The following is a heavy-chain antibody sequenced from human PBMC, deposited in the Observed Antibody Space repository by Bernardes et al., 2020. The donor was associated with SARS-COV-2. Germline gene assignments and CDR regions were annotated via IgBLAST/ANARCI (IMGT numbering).Heavy chain of an antibody. J-gene: IGHJ6*02. D-gene: IGHD3-3*01. Sequence: GGFLSPSGAAAGFPVGCYVMSLVRPAPGKGLELVSSIRGSRGSTYYADSVKGRFTISRDNSNNTRYLQMNSLRAEDTAVYYCAKGELDLGAYYDFWSGGLTRHYYYYGMDVWGQGTTVTVSS. V-gene: IGHV3-23*01. CDR3: AKGELDLGAYYDFWSGGLTRHYYYYGMDV. CDR2: IRGSRGST. CDR1: GFPVGCYV.